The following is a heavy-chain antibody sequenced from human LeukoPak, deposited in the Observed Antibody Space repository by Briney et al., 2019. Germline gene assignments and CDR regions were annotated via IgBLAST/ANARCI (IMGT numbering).Heavy chain of an antibody. CDR2: ISKSGSST. V-gene: IGHV3-11*04. J-gene: IGHJ3*02. Sequence: GGSLRLSCAASGLTFTDYYMSWIRQAPGKGLEWVSYISKSGSSTYYADSVKGRFTISRDIAKNSLYLQMNSLRAEDTAVYSCARGRDGYNSGAFDIWGQGTMVTVSS. D-gene: IGHD5-24*01. CDR1: GLTFTDYY. CDR3: ARGRDGYNSGAFDI.